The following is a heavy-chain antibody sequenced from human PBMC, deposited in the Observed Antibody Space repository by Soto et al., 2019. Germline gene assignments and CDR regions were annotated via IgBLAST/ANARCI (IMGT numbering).Heavy chain of an antibody. CDR2: ISSSSSTI. CDR1: GFTFSSYS. J-gene: IGHJ4*02. V-gene: IGHV3-48*01. Sequence: GGSLRLSCAASGFTFSSYSINWVRQAPGKGLEWVSYISSSSSTIYYADSVKGRFTISRDNAKNSLYLQMNSLRAEDTAVYYCARDKVTGTTNRSDYWGQGTLVTVSS. CDR3: ARDKVTGTTNRSDY. D-gene: IGHD1-7*01.